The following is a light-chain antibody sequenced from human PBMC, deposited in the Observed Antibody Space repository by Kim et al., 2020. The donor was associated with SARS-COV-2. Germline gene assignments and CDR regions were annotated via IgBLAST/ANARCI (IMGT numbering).Light chain of an antibody. CDR3: QSADSSGTYVV. Sequence: SYELTQPPSMSVSPGQTARITCSGEALPKQYAYWYQQKPGQAPVLVIYKDSERPSGIPERFSGSSAGTTVTLTIRGVQAEDEADYYCQSADSSGTYVVFGGGTQLTVL. CDR1: ALPKQY. V-gene: IGLV3-25*03. CDR2: KDS. J-gene: IGLJ2*01.